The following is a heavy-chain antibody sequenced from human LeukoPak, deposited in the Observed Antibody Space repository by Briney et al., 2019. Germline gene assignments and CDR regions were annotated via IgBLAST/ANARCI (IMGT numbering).Heavy chain of an antibody. D-gene: IGHD1-26*01. CDR2: IYGAGST. Sequence: GGSLRLSCAASGFTVSSNYMSWVRQAPEKGREWVSVIYGAGSTYYADSVKGRFTISRDNSKNTLYLQMNSLRAEDTAVYYCARESSGSYYFDYWGQGTLVTVSS. J-gene: IGHJ4*02. CDR3: ARESSGSYYFDY. CDR1: GFTVSSNY. V-gene: IGHV3-53*01.